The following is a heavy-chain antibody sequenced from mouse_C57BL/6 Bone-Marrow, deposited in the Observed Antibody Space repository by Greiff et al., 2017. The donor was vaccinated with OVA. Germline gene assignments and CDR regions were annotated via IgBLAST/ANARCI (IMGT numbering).Heavy chain of an antibody. Sequence: VQLQQSGPELVRPGASVKLSCTASGFNINDYYMHWVKQRPEQGLEWIGRIDPEDGDTEYAPKFQGKATMTADTSSNTAYLQLSSLTSEDAAVYYCTTVGGYYAKDYWGQGTSVTVSS. CDR3: TTVGGYYAKDY. V-gene: IGHV14-1*01. J-gene: IGHJ4*01. D-gene: IGHD4-1*01. CDR1: GFNINDYY. CDR2: IDPEDGDT.